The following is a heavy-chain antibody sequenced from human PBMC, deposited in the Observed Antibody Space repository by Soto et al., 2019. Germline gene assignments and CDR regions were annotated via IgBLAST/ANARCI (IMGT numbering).Heavy chain of an antibody. V-gene: IGHV4-59*01. Sequence: QVQLQESGPGLVKPSETLSLTGTVSGGSISSYYWSWFRQPPGRGLEWIGYIYYSGSTNYNPSLKSRVTISVDTSKNQFSLKLSSVTAADTAVYYCAREGITGTTGWGPIGRWGQGTLVTVSS. D-gene: IGHD1-7*01. CDR2: IYYSGST. CDR3: AREGITGTTGWGPIGR. CDR1: GGSISSYY. J-gene: IGHJ4*02.